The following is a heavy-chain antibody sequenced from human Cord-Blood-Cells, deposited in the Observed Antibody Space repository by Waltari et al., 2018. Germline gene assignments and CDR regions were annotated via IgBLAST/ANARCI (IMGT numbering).Heavy chain of an antibody. V-gene: IGHV1-8*03. CDR3: ASRSSLDY. J-gene: IGHJ4*02. CDR1: GYTLTSYM. D-gene: IGHD6-13*01. Sequence: QVQLVQSGAEVKKPGASVKVSCKTSGYTLTSYMFNWVRQATVPGLEWMGWMNPNSCNTGYAQKFQGRVTITRNTSISTAYMELSSLRSEDTAVYYCASRSSLDYWGQGTLVTVSS. CDR2: MNPNSCNT.